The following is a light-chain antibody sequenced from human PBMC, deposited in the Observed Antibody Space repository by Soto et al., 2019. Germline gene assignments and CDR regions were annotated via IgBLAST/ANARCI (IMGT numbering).Light chain of an antibody. CDR1: DSNIGSNS. V-gene: IGLV1-47*02. CDR2: YNN. CDR3: AAWDASLSACV. J-gene: IGLJ1*01. Sequence: QSVLTQPPSVSAAPGQKVTISCSGGDSNIGSNSVYWYQHLPRMAPKLLIYYNNQRPSGVPDRFSGSRSGTSASLAIVGLRSEDEAVYYCAAWDASLSACVFGNGTKVTVL.